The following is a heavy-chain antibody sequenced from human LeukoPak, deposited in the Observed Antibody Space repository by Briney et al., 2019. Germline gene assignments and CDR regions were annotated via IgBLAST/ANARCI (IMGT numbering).Heavy chain of an antibody. V-gene: IGHV4-38-2*01. Sequence: PSETLSLTCAVSGYSISSGYYWGWIRQPPGKGLEWIGSIYHSGSTYYNPSLKSRVTISVDTSKNQFSLKLGSVTAADTAVYYCARAESHSSSWFDYWGQGTLVTVSS. CDR3: ARAESHSSSWFDY. CDR1: GYSISSGYY. J-gene: IGHJ4*02. D-gene: IGHD6-13*01. CDR2: IYHSGST.